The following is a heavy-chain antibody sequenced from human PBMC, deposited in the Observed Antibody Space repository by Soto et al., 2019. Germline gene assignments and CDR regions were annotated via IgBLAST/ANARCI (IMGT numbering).Heavy chain of an antibody. D-gene: IGHD6-6*01. V-gene: IGHV3-30*18. Sequence: AGGSLRLSCAASGFTFSSYGMHWVRQAPGKGLEWVAVISYDGSNKYYADSVKGRFTISRDNSKNTLYLQMNSLRAEDTAVYYCAKDMALLVLDYFDYWGQGTLVTVSS. CDR1: GFTFSSYG. CDR2: ISYDGSNK. CDR3: AKDMALLVLDYFDY. J-gene: IGHJ4*02.